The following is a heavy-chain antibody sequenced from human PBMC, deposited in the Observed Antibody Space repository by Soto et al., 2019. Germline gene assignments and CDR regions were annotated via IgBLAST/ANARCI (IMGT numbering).Heavy chain of an antibody. Sequence: GGSLRLSCAASGFTFSSYAMSWVRQAPGKGLEWVSAISGSGDITYYADSVRGRFTISRDNFKNTVYLQMNGLRADDTALYYCAKPLNSGWSKFDYWGQGTLVTVSS. J-gene: IGHJ4*02. CDR1: GFTFSSYA. CDR3: AKPLNSGWSKFDY. CDR2: ISGSGDIT. V-gene: IGHV3-23*01. D-gene: IGHD6-19*01.